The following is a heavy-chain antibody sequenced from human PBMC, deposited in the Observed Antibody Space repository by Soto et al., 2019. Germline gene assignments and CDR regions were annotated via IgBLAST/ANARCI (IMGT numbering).Heavy chain of an antibody. Sequence: LRLSCTASGFTFYTYAMTWVRQAPGKGLEWVSSITDTGVGTYYADSVKGRFTISRDNSKNTLYLQMNSLRTDDSAVYYCAKDTPVVMFLFDSWGRGTLVTVSS. D-gene: IGHD2-15*01. CDR3: AKDTPVVMFLFDS. CDR1: GFTFYTYA. CDR2: ITDTGVGT. J-gene: IGHJ4*02. V-gene: IGHV3-23*01.